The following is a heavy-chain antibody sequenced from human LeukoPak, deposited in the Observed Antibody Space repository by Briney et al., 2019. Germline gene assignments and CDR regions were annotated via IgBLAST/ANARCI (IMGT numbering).Heavy chain of an antibody. CDR2: INTVSTYM. Sequence: GGSLRLSCAASGFYFSSYSMNWVRQAPGKGLNWVSSINTVSTYMYYADSVKGRFTISRDNAKNSLHLQMYSLRAEDTAVYFCARVEATTGRNYHYYYMDVWGKGTTVTVSS. CDR1: GFYFSSYS. V-gene: IGHV3-21*01. J-gene: IGHJ6*03. CDR3: ARVEATTGRNYHYYYMDV. D-gene: IGHD1-1*01.